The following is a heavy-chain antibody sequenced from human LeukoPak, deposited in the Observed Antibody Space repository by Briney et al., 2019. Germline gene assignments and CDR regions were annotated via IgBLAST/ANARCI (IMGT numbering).Heavy chain of an antibody. V-gene: IGHV1-18*04. D-gene: IGHD3-10*01. Sequence: ASVKVSCKASGYTFTSYGISWVRQAPGQGLEWMGWISAYNGNTNYAQKLQGRVTMTTDTSTSTAYMELRNLRSDDTAVYYCAREWFGELFDYYYYGMDVWGKGTTVTVSS. J-gene: IGHJ6*04. CDR3: AREWFGELFDYYYYGMDV. CDR1: GYTFTSYG. CDR2: ISAYNGNT.